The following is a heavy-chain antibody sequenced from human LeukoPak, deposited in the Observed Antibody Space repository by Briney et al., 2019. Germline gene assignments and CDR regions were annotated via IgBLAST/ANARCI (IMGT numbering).Heavy chain of an antibody. CDR3: ARAPGGGYFDY. V-gene: IGHV4-59*01. J-gene: IGHJ4*02. CDR1: GGSISSYY. Sequence: SETLSLTCTVSGGSISSYYWSWIRQSPGKGLEWIGFIYYSGSTTYNPSLKSRVTISVDTSKNQFSLKLSSATAADTAVYYCARAPGGGYFDYWGQGTLVTVSS. CDR2: IYYSGST. D-gene: IGHD3-16*01.